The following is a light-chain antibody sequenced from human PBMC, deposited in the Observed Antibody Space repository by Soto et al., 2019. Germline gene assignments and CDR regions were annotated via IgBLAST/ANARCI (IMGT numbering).Light chain of an antibody. J-gene: IGLJ3*02. CDR2: EVS. Sequence: QSALTQPASVSGSPGQSITISCTGTSSDVGGYNYVSWYQQHPGKAPKLMIYEVSNRPSGVSNRFSGSKSGNTASLTISGLQAEDEAEYYCSSSTSSSTSWVFGGGTKLTVL. V-gene: IGLV2-14*01. CDR3: SSSTSSSTSWV. CDR1: SSDVGGYNY.